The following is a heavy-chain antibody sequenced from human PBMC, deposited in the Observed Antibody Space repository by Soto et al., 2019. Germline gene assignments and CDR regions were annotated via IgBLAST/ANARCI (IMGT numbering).Heavy chain of an antibody. J-gene: IGHJ4*02. CDR2: ILPIFGTA. CDR3: ARSRDFWTGNSYFVDY. Sequence: QVQLVQSGAEVKKPGSSVKVSCKASGGSFNNYAFRWVRQAPGQGLEWMGGILPIFGTANYPQKFQGRLTITADGSTNTTYMELSSLRSEDTAVYYCARSRDFWTGNSYFVDYWGQGALVTVSS. V-gene: IGHV1-69*01. CDR1: GGSFNNYA. D-gene: IGHD3-3*01.